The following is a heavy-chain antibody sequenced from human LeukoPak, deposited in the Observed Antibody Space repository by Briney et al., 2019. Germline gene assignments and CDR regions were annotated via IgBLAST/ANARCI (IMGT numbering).Heavy chain of an antibody. Sequence: ASVKVSCKASGYTFARYYLHWVRQAPGQGLEWMGIINPSGGSTSYAQKFQGRVTMTRDTSTSTVYMELSSLRSEDTAVYYCARTAGYCSGGSCYFYYFDYWGQGTLVTVSS. J-gene: IGHJ4*02. V-gene: IGHV1-46*01. CDR1: GYTFARYY. CDR3: ARTAGYCSGGSCYFYYFDY. CDR2: INPSGGST. D-gene: IGHD2-15*01.